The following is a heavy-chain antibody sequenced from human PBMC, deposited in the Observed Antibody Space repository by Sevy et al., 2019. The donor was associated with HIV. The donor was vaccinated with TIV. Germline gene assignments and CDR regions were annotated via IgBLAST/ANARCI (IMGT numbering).Heavy chain of an antibody. Sequence: GGSLRLSCAASGFTFSSYWMSWVRQAPGKGLEWVANIKQDGSEKYYVYSVKGRFTISRDNAKNSLYLQMNSLRAEDTAVYYCARTGFMITLGGVIAGGFDYWGQGTLVTVSS. D-gene: IGHD3-16*02. CDR2: IKQDGSEK. CDR3: ARTGFMITLGGVIAGGFDY. J-gene: IGHJ4*02. CDR1: GFTFSSYW. V-gene: IGHV3-7*01.